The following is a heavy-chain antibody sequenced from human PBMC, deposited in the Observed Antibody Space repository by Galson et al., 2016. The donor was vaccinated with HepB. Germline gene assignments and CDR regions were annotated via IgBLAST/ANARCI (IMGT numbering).Heavy chain of an antibody. CDR2: TYYRSTWFN. J-gene: IGHJ3*02. CDR1: GDSVSTNLAT. Sequence: CAISGDSVSTNLATWNWIRQSPSRGLEWLGRTYYRSTWFNDYDVSVDSRIIITSDTSKNLFSLQLKSVAPEDTAVYYCARSTLGAFDIWGQGTMVTVSS. V-gene: IGHV6-1*01. CDR3: ARSTLGAFDI.